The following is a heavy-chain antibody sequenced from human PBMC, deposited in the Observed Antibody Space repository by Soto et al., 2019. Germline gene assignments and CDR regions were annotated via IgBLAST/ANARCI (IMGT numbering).Heavy chain of an antibody. CDR2: IYYNGST. CDR3: ASSMVRGVLFDY. CDR1: GDSITTVGYY. J-gene: IGHJ4*02. V-gene: IGHV4-30-4*08. D-gene: IGHD3-10*01. Sequence: SETLSLTCTVSGDSITTVGYYWSWIRQHPGKGLEWIGYIYYNGSTYYNPSLKSRVTKSIDTSKNQFSLKLSSVTAADTAVYYCASSMVRGVLFDYWGQGTLVTVSS.